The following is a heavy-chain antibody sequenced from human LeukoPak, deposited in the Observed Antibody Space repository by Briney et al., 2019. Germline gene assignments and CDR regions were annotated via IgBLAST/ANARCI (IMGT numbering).Heavy chain of an antibody. J-gene: IGHJ4*02. Sequence: PSETLSLTCTVSGGSISSSSYYWGWIRQPPGKGLEWIGSIYYSGSTNYNPSLKSRVTISVDTSKNQFSLKLSSVTAADTAVYYCARHPRGITMVRRTHFDYWGQGTLVTVSS. V-gene: IGHV4-39*01. D-gene: IGHD3-10*01. CDR2: IYYSGST. CDR3: ARHPRGITMVRRTHFDY. CDR1: GGSISSSSYY.